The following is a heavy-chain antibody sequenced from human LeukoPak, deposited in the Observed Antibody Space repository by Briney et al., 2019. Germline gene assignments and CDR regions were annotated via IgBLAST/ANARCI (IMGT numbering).Heavy chain of an antibody. CDR1: GFTFSDYY. CDR2: INTDGSST. V-gene: IGHV3-74*01. J-gene: IGHJ4*02. CDR3: ARDVSGWYVDY. Sequence: PGGSLRLSCAASGFTFSDYYMSWIRQAPGKGLVWVSRINTDGSSTSYADSVKGRFTVSRDNAKNTLYLQMNSLRAEDTAVYYCARDVSGWYVDYWGQGTLVTVSS. D-gene: IGHD6-19*01.